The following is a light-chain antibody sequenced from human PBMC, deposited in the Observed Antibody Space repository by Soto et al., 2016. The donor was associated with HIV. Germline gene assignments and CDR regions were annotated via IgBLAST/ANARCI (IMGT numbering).Light chain of an antibody. CDR2: DAS. CDR1: QGIGRF. V-gene: IGKV1-39*01. Sequence: DIQMTQSPSSLSASVGDRVTITCRASQGIGRFLNWYQQIAGKAPNLLIYDASTLQSGVPSRFSGSGSGTDFTLTISGLQIEDFATYYCQQSDSNPPTFGQGTKLEIK. J-gene: IGKJ2*01. CDR3: QQSDSNPPT.